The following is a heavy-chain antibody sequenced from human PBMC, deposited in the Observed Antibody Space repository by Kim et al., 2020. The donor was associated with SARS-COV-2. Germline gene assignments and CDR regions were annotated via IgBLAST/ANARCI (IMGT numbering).Heavy chain of an antibody. J-gene: IGHJ4*02. CDR2: INAGTGNT. CDR3: AKRDGSALYYFDF. D-gene: IGHD6-19*01. V-gene: IGHV1-3*01. CDR1: GFTFTSYA. Sequence: ASVKVSCKASGFTFTSYAMHWVRQAPGQRLEWMGWINAGTGNTKYSQRFQGRLTITRETPASTAYMELSSLRSEDTAVYYCAKRDGSALYYFDFWGQGTQVTVSS.